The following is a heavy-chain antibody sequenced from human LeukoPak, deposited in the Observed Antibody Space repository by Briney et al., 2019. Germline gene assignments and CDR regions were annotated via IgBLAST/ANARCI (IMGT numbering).Heavy chain of an antibody. V-gene: IGHV3-48*03. CDR2: ISSSGSTL. CDR3: ARDPYGYPFDY. CDR1: GFTFSSYE. J-gene: IGHJ4*02. Sequence: GGSLRLSCAASGFTFSSYEMNWVRQAPGKGLEWVSYISSSGSTLYYADSVKGRFTISRDNAKNSLYLQMNSLRAEDTAVYYCARDPYGYPFDYWGQGTLVTVSS. D-gene: IGHD5-18*01.